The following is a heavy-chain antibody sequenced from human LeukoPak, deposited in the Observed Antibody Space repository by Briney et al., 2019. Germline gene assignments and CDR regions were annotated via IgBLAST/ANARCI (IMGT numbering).Heavy chain of an antibody. D-gene: IGHD6-6*01. J-gene: IGHJ3*02. CDR1: GYTFTSYG. CDR2: ISAYNGNT. Sequence: GASVKVSCKASGYTFTSYGISWVRQAPGQGLEWMGWISAYNGNTNYAQKFQGRVTITADESTSTTYMELSSLRSEDTAVYYCARGPYSSSSLVLDAFDIWGQGTMVTVSS. V-gene: IGHV1-18*01. CDR3: ARGPYSSSSLVLDAFDI.